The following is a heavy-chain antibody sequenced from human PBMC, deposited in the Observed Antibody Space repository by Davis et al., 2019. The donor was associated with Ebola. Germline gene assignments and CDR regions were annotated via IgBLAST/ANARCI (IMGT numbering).Heavy chain of an antibody. Sequence: MPSETLSLTCSVAGGSISSGGYYWNWIRQHPGEGLEWIGIIYYSGTTHYNPSLKSRVIISRATSKNQFSLKLSSVTAADTAVYYCAREAGGGAFDIWGQGTMITVSS. CDR3: AREAGGGAFDI. CDR1: GGSISSGGYY. CDR2: IYYSGTT. V-gene: IGHV4-31*03. J-gene: IGHJ3*02. D-gene: IGHD3-16*01.